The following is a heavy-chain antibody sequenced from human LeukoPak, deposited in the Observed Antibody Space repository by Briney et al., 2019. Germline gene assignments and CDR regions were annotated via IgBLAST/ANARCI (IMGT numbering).Heavy chain of an antibody. J-gene: IGHJ4*02. CDR1: GFTFSSYG. Sequence: GGSLRLSCAASGFTFSSYGMSWVRQAPGKGLEWVSSISSSSSYIYYADSVKGRFTISRDNAKNSLYLQMNSLRAEDTAVYYCAREYSSSSVHFDYWGQGTLVTVSS. CDR2: ISSSSSYI. V-gene: IGHV3-21*01. D-gene: IGHD6-6*01. CDR3: AREYSSSSVHFDY.